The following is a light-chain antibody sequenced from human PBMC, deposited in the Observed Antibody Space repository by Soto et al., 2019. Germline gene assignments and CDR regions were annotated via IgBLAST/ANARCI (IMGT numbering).Light chain of an antibody. J-gene: IGLJ1*01. V-gene: IGLV2-14*01. CDR3: SSYTSSRAYV. CDR1: SSDVGGYNY. Sequence: QSALTQPASVSGSPGQSITISCTGTSSDVGGYNYVSWYQQQSGKAPKLMIHEVSNRPSGVSSRFSGSKSGNTASLTISGLQAVDEADYYCSSYTSSRAYVFGIGTKLTVL. CDR2: EVS.